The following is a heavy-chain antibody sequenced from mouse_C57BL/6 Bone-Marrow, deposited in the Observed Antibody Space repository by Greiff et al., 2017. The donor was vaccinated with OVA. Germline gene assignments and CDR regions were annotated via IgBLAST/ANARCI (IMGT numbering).Heavy chain of an antibody. V-gene: IGHV5-16*01. CDR1: GFTFSDYY. Sequence: EVKLVESEGGLVQPGSSMKLSCTASGFTFSDYYMAWVRQVPEKGLEWVANINYDGSSTYYLDSLKSRFIISRDNAKNILYLQMSSLKSEDTATYYCARRGYYDWDYFDYWGQGTTLTVSS. CDR2: INYDGSST. J-gene: IGHJ2*01. CDR3: ARRGYYDWDYFDY. D-gene: IGHD2-4*01.